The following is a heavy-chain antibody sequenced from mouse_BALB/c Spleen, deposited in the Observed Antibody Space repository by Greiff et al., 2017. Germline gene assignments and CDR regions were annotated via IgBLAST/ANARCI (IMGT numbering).Heavy chain of an antibody. J-gene: IGHJ2*01. CDR1: GFAFSSYD. CDR3: AREFDY. V-gene: IGHV5-12-1*01. CDR2: ISSGGGST. Sequence: EVKVVESGGGLVKPGGSLKLSCAASGFAFSSYDMSWVRQTPEKRLEWVAYISSGGGSTYYPDTVKGRFTISRDNAKNTLYLQMSSLKSEDTAMYYCAREFDYWGQGTTLTVSS.